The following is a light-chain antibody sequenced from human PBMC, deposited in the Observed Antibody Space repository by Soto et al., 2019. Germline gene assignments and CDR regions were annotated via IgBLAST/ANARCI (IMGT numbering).Light chain of an antibody. Sequence: DIQMTQSPSTLSASVGDRVTITCRASQSISSWLAWFQQKPGKAPKLLMYDASSLESGVPSRFSSSGPGTEFTLTISTLQPDDVATYYCQQYGTYLWTFGQGTKVDIK. CDR3: QQYGTYLWT. J-gene: IGKJ1*01. CDR1: QSISSW. CDR2: DAS. V-gene: IGKV1-5*01.